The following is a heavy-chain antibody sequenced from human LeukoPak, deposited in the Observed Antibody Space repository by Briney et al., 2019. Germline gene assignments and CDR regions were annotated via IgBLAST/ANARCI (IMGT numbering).Heavy chain of an antibody. CDR3: AKTTAGYSSGRYPSWPVDY. V-gene: IGHV3-23*01. D-gene: IGHD6-19*01. J-gene: IGHJ4*02. CDR2: ISGSGGST. CDR1: GFTFGSYA. Sequence: PGGSLRPSCAASGFTFGSYAMYRVRQAPGKGLEWVSGISGSGGSTFYADSVKGRFTISRDNSENTVYLQMNSLRADDTAVYYCAKTTAGYSSGRYPSWPVDYWGQGTLVTVSS.